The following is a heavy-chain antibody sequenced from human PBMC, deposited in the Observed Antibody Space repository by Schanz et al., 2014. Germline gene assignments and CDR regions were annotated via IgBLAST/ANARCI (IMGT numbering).Heavy chain of an antibody. CDR3: ARSNYYDNSDYYNSFDY. V-gene: IGHV1-69*02. D-gene: IGHD3-22*01. CDR2: IIPSLGLA. CDR1: GGTFSSYT. J-gene: IGHJ4*02. Sequence: QVQLVQSEAEVKKPGSSVKVSCKASGGTFSSYTISWVRQAPGQGLEWMGRIIPSLGLAKYEQKFQGRVTNTADKSTSTAYMDLSSLRPEDTAVYYCARSNYYDNSDYYNSFDYWGQGTLVTVSS.